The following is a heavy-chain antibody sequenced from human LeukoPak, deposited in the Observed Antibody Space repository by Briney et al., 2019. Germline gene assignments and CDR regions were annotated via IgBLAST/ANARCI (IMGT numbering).Heavy chain of an antibody. CDR2: IIPIFGTA. CDR1: GYTFTGYY. J-gene: IGHJ4*02. V-gene: IGHV1-69*13. CDR3: ARVLATVTTHPFDY. D-gene: IGHD4-17*01. Sequence: SVKVSCKASGYTFTGYYMHWVRQAPGQGLEWMGGIIPIFGTANYAQKFQGRVTITADESTSTAYMELSSLRSEDTAVYYCARVLATVTTHPFDYWGQGTLVTVSS.